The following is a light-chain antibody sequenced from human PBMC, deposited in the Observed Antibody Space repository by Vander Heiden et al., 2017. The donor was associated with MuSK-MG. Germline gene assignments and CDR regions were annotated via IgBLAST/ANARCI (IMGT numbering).Light chain of an antibody. V-gene: IGKV1-5*03. J-gene: IGKJ2*01. CDR1: QSISSW. CDR3: QQYNTYPLYT. Sequence: DSQLRQSPSTLSASVRGRVTIPCRASQSISSWLACYQQQPGKDPKRLIYKASSLESGVPSRFSGSRCGTEFTLTISSRQPDDFAAYYCQQYNTYPLYTFGQGTKLEIK. CDR2: KAS.